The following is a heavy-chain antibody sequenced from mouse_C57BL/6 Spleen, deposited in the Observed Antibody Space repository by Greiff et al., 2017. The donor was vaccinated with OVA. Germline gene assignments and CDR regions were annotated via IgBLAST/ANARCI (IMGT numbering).Heavy chain of an antibody. V-gene: IGHV1-18*01. J-gene: IGHJ2*01. D-gene: IGHD3-3*01. CDR2: INPNNGGT. Sequence: EVKLQESGPELVKPGASVKMPCKASGYTFTDYNMDWVKQSHGKSLEWIGDINPNNGGTIYNQKFKGKATLTVDKSSSTAYMELRSLTSEDTAVYYCARGGWEGYFDYWGQGTTLTVSS. CDR3: ARGGWEGYFDY. CDR1: GYTFTDYN.